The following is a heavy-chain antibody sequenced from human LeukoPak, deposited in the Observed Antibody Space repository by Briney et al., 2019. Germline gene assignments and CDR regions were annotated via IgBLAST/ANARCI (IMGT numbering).Heavy chain of an antibody. Sequence: GGSLRLSCAASGFTFSSYGMHWVRQAPGKGLEWVAVIWYDGSNKYYADSVKGRFTISRDNSKNTLYLQMNSLRVEDTAVYYCARDGGSMYGSGSYYISAGFDVWGQGTTVTVSS. V-gene: IGHV3-33*01. J-gene: IGHJ6*02. CDR2: IWYDGSNK. D-gene: IGHD3-10*01. CDR3: ARDGGSMYGSGSYYISAGFDV. CDR1: GFTFSSYG.